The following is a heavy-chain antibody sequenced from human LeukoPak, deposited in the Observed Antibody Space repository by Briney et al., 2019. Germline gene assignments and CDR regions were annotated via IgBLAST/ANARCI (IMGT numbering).Heavy chain of an antibody. D-gene: IGHD3-9*01. V-gene: IGHV3-74*01. CDR3: TRDLMDYDVSTGLHHYYMDV. CDR2: INGDGRNV. Sequence: GGSLRLSCAASGFTFSSYAMSWVRQAPGKGLEWVSRINGDGRNVNYADSVRGRFTISRDNAKNTLYLQMNTLRVEDTAVYYCTRDLMDYDVSTGLHHYYMDVWGQGTTVTVSS. J-gene: IGHJ6*02. CDR1: GFTFSSYA.